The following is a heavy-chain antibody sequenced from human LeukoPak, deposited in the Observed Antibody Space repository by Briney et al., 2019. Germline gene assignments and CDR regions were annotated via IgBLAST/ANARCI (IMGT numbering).Heavy chain of an antibody. CDR1: GFTFSSYA. CDR2: ISGSGGST. CDR3: AKGYCSSTSCSPYYYYGMDV. V-gene: IGHV3-23*01. Sequence: GGSLRLSYAASGFTFSSYAMSWVRQAPGKGLEWVSAISGSGGSTYYADSVKGRFTISRDNSKNTLYLQMNSLRAEDTAVYYCAKGYCSSTSCSPYYYYGMDVWGQGTTVTVSS. D-gene: IGHD2-2*01. J-gene: IGHJ6*02.